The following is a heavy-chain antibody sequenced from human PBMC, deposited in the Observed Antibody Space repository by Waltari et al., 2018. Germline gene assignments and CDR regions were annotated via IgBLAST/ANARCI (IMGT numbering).Heavy chain of an antibody. CDR2: IKPNSGGT. J-gene: IGHJ5*02. CDR3: AREPVGAGWFDP. D-gene: IGHD1-26*01. V-gene: IGHV1-2*06. CDR1: GYTFTGYY. Sequence: QVQLVQSGAEVKKPGASVKVSCKASGYTFTGYYMHWVRQPPGQGLEWMGRIKPNSGGTNYAQKFQGRVTMTRDTSISTAYMELSRLRSDDTAVYYWAREPVGAGWFDPWGQGTLVTVSS.